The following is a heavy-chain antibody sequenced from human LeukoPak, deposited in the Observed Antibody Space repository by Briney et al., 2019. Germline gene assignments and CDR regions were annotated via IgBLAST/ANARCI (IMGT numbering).Heavy chain of an antibody. CDR2: IIPILGIA. CDR3: ARDSLRWAFDY. V-gene: IGHV1-69*04. D-gene: IGHD4-23*01. J-gene: IGHJ4*02. CDR1: GGTFSSYA. Sequence: SVKVSCKASGGTFSSYAISWVRQAPGQGLEWMGRIIPILGIANYAQKFQGRVTITADKSTSTAYMELSSLRSEDTAIYYCARDSLRWAFDYWGQGTLVTVSS.